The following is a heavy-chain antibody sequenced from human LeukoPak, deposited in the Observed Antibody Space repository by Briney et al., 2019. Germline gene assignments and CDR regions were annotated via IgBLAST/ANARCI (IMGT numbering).Heavy chain of an antibody. J-gene: IGHJ6*03. Sequence: PGGSLRLSCAASGFTFSSYAMSWVRQAPGKGLEWVSSISSSSSYIYYADSVKGRFTISRDNAKNSLYLQMDSLRAEDTAVYYCARDVSSSWYSSVKHYYYYYMDVWGKGTTVTVSS. CDR1: GFTFSSYA. V-gene: IGHV3-21*01. CDR3: ARDVSSSWYSSVKHYYYYYMDV. CDR2: ISSSSSYI. D-gene: IGHD6-13*01.